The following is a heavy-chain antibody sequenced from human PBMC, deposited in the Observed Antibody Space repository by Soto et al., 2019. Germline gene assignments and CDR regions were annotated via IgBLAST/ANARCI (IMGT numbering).Heavy chain of an antibody. Sequence: QVQLQESGPGLVKPSQTLSLTCTVSGGSISSGGYYWSWIRQHPGKGLEWIGYIYYSGSTYYNPSLKRRVTITVDTSKIQFSLKLSSVTAADTAVYYCAGSKQQLASYNWFDPWGQGTLVTVSS. CDR1: GGSISSGGYY. CDR3: AGSKQQLASYNWFDP. J-gene: IGHJ5*02. V-gene: IGHV4-31*03. D-gene: IGHD6-13*01. CDR2: IYYSGST.